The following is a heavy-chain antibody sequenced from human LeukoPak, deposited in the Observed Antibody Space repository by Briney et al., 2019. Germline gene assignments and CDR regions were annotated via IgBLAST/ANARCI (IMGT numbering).Heavy chain of an antibody. CDR1: GYTFTSYG. V-gene: IGHV1-18*01. J-gene: IGHJ4*02. CDR3: ARDEFPYDSSGYYDY. Sequence: ASVKVSCKASGYTFTSYGISRVRQAPGQGLEWMGWISAYNGNTNYAQKLQGRVTMTTDTSTSTAYMELRSLRSDDTAVYYCARDEFPYDSSGYYDYWGQGTLVTVSS. CDR2: ISAYNGNT. D-gene: IGHD3-22*01.